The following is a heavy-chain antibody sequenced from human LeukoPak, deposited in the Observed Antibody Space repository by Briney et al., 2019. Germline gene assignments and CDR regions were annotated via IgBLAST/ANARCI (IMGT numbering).Heavy chain of an antibody. D-gene: IGHD3-3*01. CDR3: TRHPPLTILVS. CDR1: GFTFSGSA. V-gene: IGHV3-73*01. CDR2: IRSKPNNHAT. J-gene: IGHJ4*02. Sequence: GGSLRLSCAASGFTFSGSAIHWVRQASGKGLEWVGRIRSKPNNHATAYAASVRGRFTISRDESKNTAYLQMNSLKTEDTAVYYCTRHPPLTILVSWGQGTLVTVSS.